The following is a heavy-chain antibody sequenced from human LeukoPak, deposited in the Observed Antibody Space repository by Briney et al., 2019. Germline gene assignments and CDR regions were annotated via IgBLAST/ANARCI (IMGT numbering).Heavy chain of an antibody. D-gene: IGHD4-17*01. Sequence: SETLSLTCAVSGGSISSSNWWSWVRQPPGKGLEWIGEIYHSGSTNYNPSLKSRVTISVDTSKNQFSLKLSSVTAADTAVYYCARQAYGDWEFDPWGQGTLVTVSS. V-gene: IGHV4-4*02. CDR1: GGSISSSNW. CDR3: ARQAYGDWEFDP. CDR2: IYHSGST. J-gene: IGHJ5*02.